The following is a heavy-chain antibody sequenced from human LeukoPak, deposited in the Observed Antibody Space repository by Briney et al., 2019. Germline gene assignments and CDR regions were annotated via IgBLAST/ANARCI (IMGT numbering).Heavy chain of an antibody. CDR1: GYTYSSYY. CDR3: ARADSGGDSSGYKWFDP. V-gene: IGHV1-46*01. D-gene: IGHD3-22*01. CDR2: INPSGGST. J-gene: IGHJ5*02. Sequence: APVTVSCKASGYTYSSYYMHWVRQAPGQGLEWMGIINPSGGSTSYAQKFQGRITMTRDTSTSTVYMELSSLRSEDTAVYYCARADSGGDSSGYKWFDPWGQGTLVTVSS.